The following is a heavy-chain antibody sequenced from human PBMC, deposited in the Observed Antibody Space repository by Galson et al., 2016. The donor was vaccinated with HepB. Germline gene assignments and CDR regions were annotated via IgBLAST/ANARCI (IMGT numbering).Heavy chain of an antibody. J-gene: IGHJ4*02. CDR2: ISNDGRNK. V-gene: IGHV3-30*03. CDR3: ARDRGTLFREGLGFIDD. D-gene: IGHD3-10*01. CDR1: GFTFSNYG. Sequence: SLRLSCAASGFTFSNYGLHWVRQAPGKGLEWVALISNDGRNKNYEDSVKGRFTISRVNSRNTLSLQMNSLREEDTAVYYCARDRGTLFREGLGFIDDWGQGTLVTVSS.